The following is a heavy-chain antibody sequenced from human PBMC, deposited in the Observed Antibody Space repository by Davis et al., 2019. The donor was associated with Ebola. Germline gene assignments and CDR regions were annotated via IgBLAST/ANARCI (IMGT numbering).Heavy chain of an antibody. Sequence: MPSETLSLTCAVYGGSFSDYFWSWIRQPPEKGLEWIGEISHHSGYTNYNPSLKSRVTMSVDTSKNQFSLKLSSVTAADTALYYCARGHNYGSMVYGLDVCGHGTTVSVSS. CDR1: GGSFSDYF. CDR3: ARGHNYGSMVYGLDV. J-gene: IGHJ6*02. CDR2: ISHHSGYT. D-gene: IGHD3-10*01. V-gene: IGHV4-34*01.